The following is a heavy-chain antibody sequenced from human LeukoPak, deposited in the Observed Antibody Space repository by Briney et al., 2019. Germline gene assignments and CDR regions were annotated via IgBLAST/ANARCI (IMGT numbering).Heavy chain of an antibody. CDR3: ARDVEIFAAAGTPRDAFDI. CDR1: GGTFSSYA. CDR2: IIPILGIA. Sequence: SVKVSCKASGGTFSSYATSWVRQAPRQGLEWMGRIIPILGIANYAQKFQGRVTITADKSTSTAYMELSSLRSDDTAVYYCARDVEIFAAAGTPRDAFDIWGQGTMVTVSS. D-gene: IGHD6-13*01. V-gene: IGHV1-69*04. J-gene: IGHJ3*02.